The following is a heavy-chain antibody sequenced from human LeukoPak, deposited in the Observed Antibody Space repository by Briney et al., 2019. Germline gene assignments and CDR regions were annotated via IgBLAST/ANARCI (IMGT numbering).Heavy chain of an antibody. CDR1: GFTFSNYA. Sequence: GGSLRLSCAASGFTFSNYAMSWVRQAPGKGLEWVSSLSDNGGSPYYADSVKGRFTISRDNSKNTLYLHMNSLRAEDTAVYYCASTGARYYYDSSGYYSFDYWGQGTLVTVSS. V-gene: IGHV3-23*01. D-gene: IGHD3-22*01. J-gene: IGHJ4*02. CDR3: ASTGARYYYDSSGYYSFDY. CDR2: LSDNGGSP.